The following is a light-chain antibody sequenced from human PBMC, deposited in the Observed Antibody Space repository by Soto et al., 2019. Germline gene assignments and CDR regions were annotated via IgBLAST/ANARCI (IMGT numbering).Light chain of an antibody. V-gene: IGLV2-14*01. CDR2: EVT. Sequence: QSALTQPASVSGSPGQSITISCTGTSSDVGGFNYVSWYQQHPDKAPKLMIYEVTDRPSGVSNRFSGSKSGNTASLTISGLQSEDEADYYCSSYTSSSTLVFGVGTKLTVL. CDR3: SSYTSSSTLV. CDR1: SSDVGGFNY. J-gene: IGLJ3*02.